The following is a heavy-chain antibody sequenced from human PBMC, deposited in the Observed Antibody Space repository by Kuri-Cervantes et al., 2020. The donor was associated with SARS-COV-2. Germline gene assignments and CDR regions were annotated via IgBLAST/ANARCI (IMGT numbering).Heavy chain of an antibody. CDR1: GFTFSSYA. J-gene: IGHJ3*02. V-gene: IGHV3-23*01. CDR2: ISGSGGST. Sequence: GGSLRLSCAASGFTFSSYAMSWVRQAPGKGLEWVSAISGSGGSTYYADSVKGRFTISRDNSKSTLSLQMNSLRAEDTAVYYCARSGYTYGYYFSAFDIWGQGTMVTVSS. CDR3: ARSGYTYGYYFSAFDI. D-gene: IGHD5-18*01.